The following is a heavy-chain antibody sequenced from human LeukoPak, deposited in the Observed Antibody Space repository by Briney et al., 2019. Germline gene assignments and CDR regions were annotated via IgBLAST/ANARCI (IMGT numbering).Heavy chain of an antibody. CDR3: ARDYAFDT. Sequence: SETLSLTCTVSGDSINTYYWSWIRQPPGKGLEWIGYIYYIGSTNYNPSLKSRVTISVDTSKNQFSLKLSSVTAADTAVYYCARDYAFDTWGQGTMVTVPS. CDR1: GDSINTYY. V-gene: IGHV4-59*01. CDR2: IYYIGST. J-gene: IGHJ3*02.